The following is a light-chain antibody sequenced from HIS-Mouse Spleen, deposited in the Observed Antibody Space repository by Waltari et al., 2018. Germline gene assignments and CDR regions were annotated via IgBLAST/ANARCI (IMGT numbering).Light chain of an antibody. J-gene: IGLJ2*01. V-gene: IGLV2-14*01. CDR2: EVS. CDR3: SSYTSSSTGV. Sequence: QSALTQPASVSGSPGQSITISCTGTSSDVGGYNYVSWYQQHPGKAPKLMIYEVSNRPSRVANRFSGSKAGNTASLTISGLQAEDAADYYCSSYTSSSTGVFGGGTKLTVL. CDR1: SSDVGGYNY.